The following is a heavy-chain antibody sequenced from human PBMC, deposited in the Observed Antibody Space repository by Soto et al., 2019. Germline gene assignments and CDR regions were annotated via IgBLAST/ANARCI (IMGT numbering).Heavy chain of an antibody. CDR3: AADVHTAMVFDY. CDR1: GFTFTSSA. J-gene: IGHJ4*02. D-gene: IGHD5-18*01. Sequence: SVKVSCKASGFTFTSSAVQWVRQARGQRLEWIGWIVVGSGNTNYAQKFQERVTITRDMSTSTAYMELSSLRSEDTAVYYCAADVHTAMVFDYWGQGTLVTVSS. CDR2: IVVGSGNT. V-gene: IGHV1-58*01.